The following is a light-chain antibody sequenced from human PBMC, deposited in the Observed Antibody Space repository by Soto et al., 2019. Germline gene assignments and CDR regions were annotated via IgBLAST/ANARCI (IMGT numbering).Light chain of an antibody. CDR3: ATWDASRNALNV. V-gene: IGLV1-44*01. Sequence: QSALPQPPSASGSPGQRVTISCSGSSSNIGSNTVIWYQQLPGTAPQPLMYSNHQRPSAVPARLSGSKSGASASLAINGLQSEDEADDYCATWDASRNALNVFGTGTKVTVL. J-gene: IGLJ1*01. CDR1: SSNIGSNT. CDR2: SNH.